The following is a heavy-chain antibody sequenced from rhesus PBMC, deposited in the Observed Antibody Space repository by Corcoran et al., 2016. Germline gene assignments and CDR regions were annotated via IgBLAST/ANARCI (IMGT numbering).Heavy chain of an antibody. CDR2: INPSNSQT. CDR3: TRGYEYNIY. D-gene: IGHD4-23*01. V-gene: IGHV1S9*01. CDR1: GYTLNSHY. J-gene: IGHJ4*01. Sequence: QVQLVQSGAEGKKPGASVKLPCKAYGYTLNSHYKNWVGQPPGKVLEGVGQINPSNSQTDYVQKFQGRVTMTRDTSTSTAYMELNSLRSEDTAVYYCTRGYEYNIYWGQGVLVTVSS.